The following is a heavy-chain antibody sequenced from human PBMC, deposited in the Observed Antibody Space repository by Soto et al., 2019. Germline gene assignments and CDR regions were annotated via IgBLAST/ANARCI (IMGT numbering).Heavy chain of an antibody. CDR1: GGTFSSYA. CDR3: ARGESITGTDFDY. V-gene: IGHV1-69*06. Sequence: QVQLVQSGAEVKKPGSSVKVSCKASGGTFSSYAISWVRQAPGQGLEWMGGIIPIFGTANYAQKFQGRVTITADKSKRAAYMELSSLRSEDTAVYYCARGESITGTDFDYWGQGTLVTVSS. D-gene: IGHD1-20*01. J-gene: IGHJ4*02. CDR2: IIPIFGTA.